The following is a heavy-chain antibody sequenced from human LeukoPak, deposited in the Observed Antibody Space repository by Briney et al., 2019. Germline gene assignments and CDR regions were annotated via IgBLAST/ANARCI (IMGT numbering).Heavy chain of an antibody. D-gene: IGHD3-3*01. J-gene: IGHJ3*02. V-gene: IGHV1-8*03. CDR3: ARGGYYDFWSGYSNAALDAFDI. CDR2: MNPNSGNT. Sequence: ASVKVSCKASGYTFTSYDINWVRQATGQGLEWMGWMNPNSGNTGYAQKFQGRVTITRNTSISTAYMELSSLRSEDTAVYYCARGGYYDFWSGYSNAALDAFDIWGQGTMVTVSS. CDR1: GYTFTSYD.